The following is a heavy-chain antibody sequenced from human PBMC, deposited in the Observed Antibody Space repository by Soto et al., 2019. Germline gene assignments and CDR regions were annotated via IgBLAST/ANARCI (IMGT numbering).Heavy chain of an antibody. CDR1: GGSFSGYY. CDR2: INHSGST. V-gene: IGHV4-34*01. Sequence: QVQLQQWGAGLLKPSETLSLTCAVYGGSFSGYYWSWIRQPPGKGLEWIGEINHSGSTNYNPSLKSRVPISVDTSKNQFSLKLSSVTAADTAVYYCARRPGGQRFLDYLRGYYFDYWGQGTLVTVSS. CDR3: ARRPGGQRFLDYLRGYYFDY. J-gene: IGHJ4*02. D-gene: IGHD3-3*01.